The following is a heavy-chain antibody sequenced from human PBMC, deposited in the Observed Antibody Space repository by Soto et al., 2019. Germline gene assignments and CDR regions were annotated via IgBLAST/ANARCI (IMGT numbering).Heavy chain of an antibody. CDR2: IYAGGTS. CDR3: AREITSGWNAFDC. J-gene: IGHJ4*02. CDR1: GFTVRTSY. V-gene: IGHV3-66*01. D-gene: IGHD6-19*01. Sequence: ESRGGLVQPGGSLRLSCAASGFTVRTSYMNWVRQSPGRGLEWLSVIYAGGTSYHADSVKGRFTISRDESRNTVYLQMNSLRAEDTAVYYCAREITSGWNAFDCWGQGTLVTVSS.